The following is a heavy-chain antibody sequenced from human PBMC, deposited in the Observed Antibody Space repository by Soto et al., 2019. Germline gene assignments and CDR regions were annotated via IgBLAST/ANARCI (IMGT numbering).Heavy chain of an antibody. J-gene: IGHJ4*02. CDR3: ARGSAGALYDF. Sequence: QVQLVQSGAEVRKPGASVNVSCKTSGYIFSNYGVARVRQAPAQGLELVAWISGYNGYPKYTQKFQGRVTVTTDTSTRTGYMELRNLRSDDTAVYYCARGSAGALYDFWGQGTPVTVSS. CDR1: GYIFSNYG. V-gene: IGHV1-18*01. CDR2: ISGYNGYP. D-gene: IGHD6-13*01.